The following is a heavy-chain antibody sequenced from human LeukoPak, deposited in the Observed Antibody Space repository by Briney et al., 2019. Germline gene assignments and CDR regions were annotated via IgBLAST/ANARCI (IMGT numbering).Heavy chain of an antibody. CDR1: GFSFTTYA. CDR2: VIGNNAKT. V-gene: IGHV3-23*01. CDR3: AKGRKPDGLYNLDS. J-gene: IGHJ4*02. D-gene: IGHD5-24*01. Sequence: GGSLRLSCAASGFSFTTYAMNWVRQAPGQGLEWVSIVIGNNAKTSYADSVKGRFTISKDNSKNTLYLQMNSQRVEDTAIYYCAKGRKPDGLYNLDSWGQGTLVIVSS.